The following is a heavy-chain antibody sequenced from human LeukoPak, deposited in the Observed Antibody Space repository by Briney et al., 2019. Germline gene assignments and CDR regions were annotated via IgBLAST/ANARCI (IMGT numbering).Heavy chain of an antibody. Sequence: ASVKVSCKVSGYTLTELSMHWVRQAPGEGLEWMGGFDPEDGETIYAQKFQGRVTMTEDTSTDTAYMELSSLRSEDTAVYYCATGGVYNWNDDFDYWGQGTLVTVSS. V-gene: IGHV1-24*01. CDR3: ATGGVYNWNDDFDY. J-gene: IGHJ4*02. CDR2: FDPEDGET. CDR1: GYTLTELS. D-gene: IGHD1-20*01.